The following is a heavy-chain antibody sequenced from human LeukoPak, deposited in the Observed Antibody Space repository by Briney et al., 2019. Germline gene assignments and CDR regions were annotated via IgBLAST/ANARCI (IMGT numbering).Heavy chain of an antibody. V-gene: IGHV1-24*01. CDR1: GYTLTELS. CDR3: ATGGQKTEYYYYYYMDV. Sequence: ASVEVSCKVSGYTLTELSMHWVRQAPGKGLEWMGGFDPENGETIYAQKFQGRVTMTEDTSTDTAYMELSSLRSEDTAVYYCATGGQKTEYYYYYYMDVWGKGTTVTVSS. D-gene: IGHD1-14*01. J-gene: IGHJ6*03. CDR2: FDPENGET.